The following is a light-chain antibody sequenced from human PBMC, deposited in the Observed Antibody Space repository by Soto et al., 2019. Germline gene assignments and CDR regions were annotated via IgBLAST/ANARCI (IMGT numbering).Light chain of an antibody. J-gene: IGKJ1*01. Sequence: DIQMTQSPPTLSASVGDRVTITCRASQSIRNYLAWYQQMPGKAPKLLIYGAYNLQSGVPSRFSGSGSGKEFTLTISSLQPDDFATYFCQHHNSYSQTFGQGTKVEIK. CDR2: GAY. V-gene: IGKV1-5*01. CDR3: QHHNSYSQT. CDR1: QSIRNY.